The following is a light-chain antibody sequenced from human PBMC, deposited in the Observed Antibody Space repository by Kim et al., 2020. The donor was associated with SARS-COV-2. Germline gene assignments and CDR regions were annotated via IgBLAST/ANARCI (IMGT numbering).Light chain of an antibody. V-gene: IGKV3-11*01. CDR3: QQRDSWPPAVS. CDR2: DAS. Sequence: PGERATLSCRANQSIDTSLAWYQHRPGQAPRLLVYDASIRATGVPDRFSGSGSGTDFTLTISSLEPEDFSTYYCQQRDSWPPAVSFGGGTKVDIK. CDR1: QSIDTS. J-gene: IGKJ4*01.